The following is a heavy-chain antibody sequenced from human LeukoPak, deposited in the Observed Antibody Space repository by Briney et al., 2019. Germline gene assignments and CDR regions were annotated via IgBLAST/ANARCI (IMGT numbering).Heavy chain of an antibody. V-gene: IGHV3-53*01. J-gene: IGHJ4*02. Sequence: GGSLTLSCAASGFTVSNNYMSWVRQAPGKGLEWVSVIYTGGSTYYADSVKGRFTITRDNSKNTLYLQMNSLRAEDTAVYYCARGGCSGGSCYFDYWGQGTLVTVSS. CDR3: ARGGCSGGSCYFDY. D-gene: IGHD2-15*01. CDR1: GFTVSNNY. CDR2: IYTGGST.